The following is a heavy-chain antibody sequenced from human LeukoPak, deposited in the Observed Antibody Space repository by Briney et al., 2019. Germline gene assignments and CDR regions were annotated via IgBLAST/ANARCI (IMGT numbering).Heavy chain of an antibody. CDR3: ARNILFAFDI. J-gene: IGHJ3*02. CDR1: GLTVSSSY. CDR2: IYNDGST. V-gene: IGHV3-53*01. Sequence: GGSLRLSCAASGLTVSSSYMSWVRQAPGKGREWVSIIYNDGSTYYADSMKGRFTISRDNSKNTLYLQVNSLRAEDTAMYSCARNILFAFDIWGQGTMVTVSS.